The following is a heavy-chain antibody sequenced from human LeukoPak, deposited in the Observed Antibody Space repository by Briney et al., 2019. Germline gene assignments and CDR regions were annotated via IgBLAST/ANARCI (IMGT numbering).Heavy chain of an antibody. CDR1: GFTFSDYY. D-gene: IGHD2-2*01. CDR3: ASDALYCSSTSCPNDY. V-gene: IGHV3-11*04. J-gene: IGHJ4*02. Sequence: GGSLRLSCAASGFTFSDYYMSWIRQAPGKGLEWVSYISSSGSTIYYADSVKGRFTISRDNAKNSLYLQMNSLRAEDTAGYYCASDALYCSSTSCPNDYWGQGTLVTVSS. CDR2: ISSSGSTI.